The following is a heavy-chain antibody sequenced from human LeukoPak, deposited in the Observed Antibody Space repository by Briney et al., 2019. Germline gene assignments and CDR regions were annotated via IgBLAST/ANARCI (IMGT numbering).Heavy chain of an antibody. CDR1: GFTFSSYA. D-gene: IGHD3-22*01. Sequence: PGGSLRLSCAASGFTFSSYAMRWVRQAPGKGLEWVSAISGSGGSTYYGDSVKGRFTISRDNSKNTLYLQMNSLRDEDTAVYYCAKVCLPPGTYYDSSGYVDYWGQGTLVTVSS. J-gene: IGHJ4*02. CDR2: ISGSGGST. V-gene: IGHV3-23*01. CDR3: AKVCLPPGTYYDSSGYVDY.